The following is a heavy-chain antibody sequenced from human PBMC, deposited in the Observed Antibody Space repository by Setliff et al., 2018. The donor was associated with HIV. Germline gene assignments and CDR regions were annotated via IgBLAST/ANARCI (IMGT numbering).Heavy chain of an antibody. CDR2: ISYDGSNK. J-gene: IGHJ4*02. Sequence: GGSLRLSCAASGFTFSSYAMHWVRQAPGKGLEWVAVISYDGSNKYYADSVKGRFTISRDNSKNTLYLQMNSLRGEDTAVYYCAKEVELRPFDYWGQGTLVTVSS. CDR3: AKEVELRPFDY. CDR1: GFTFSSYA. D-gene: IGHD1-7*01. V-gene: IGHV3-30-3*01.